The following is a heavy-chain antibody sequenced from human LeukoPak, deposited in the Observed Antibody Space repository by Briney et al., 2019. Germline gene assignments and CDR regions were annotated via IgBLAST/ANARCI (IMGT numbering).Heavy chain of an antibody. CDR1: GFTFISYA. CDR2: ISGIGGST. J-gene: IGHJ3*02. Sequence: GGSLRLSCAASGFTFISYAISWVRQAPGKGLEWVSAISGIGGSTYYSDSVKGRFTISRDNSKNTLYLQMNSLRAEDTAVYYCAKDLCSSTSCYVATGAFDIWGQGTMVTVSS. CDR3: AKDLCSSTSCYVATGAFDI. D-gene: IGHD2-2*01. V-gene: IGHV3-23*01.